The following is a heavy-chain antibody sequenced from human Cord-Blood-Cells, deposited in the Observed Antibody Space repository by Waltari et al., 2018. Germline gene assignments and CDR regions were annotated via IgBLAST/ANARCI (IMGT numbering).Heavy chain of an antibody. V-gene: IGHV1-2*02. CDR2: INPNSGGT. Sequence: QVQLVQSGAEVKKPGASVKVSCKASGYTFTGYYMHWVRQAPGQGLVGMGGINPNSGGTNYAQKFQGRVTMTRDTSISTAYMGLSRLRSDDTAVYYCARDGGELAPFDYWGQGTLVTVSS. J-gene: IGHJ4*02. CDR1: GYTFTGYY. CDR3: ARDGGELAPFDY. D-gene: IGHD1-26*01.